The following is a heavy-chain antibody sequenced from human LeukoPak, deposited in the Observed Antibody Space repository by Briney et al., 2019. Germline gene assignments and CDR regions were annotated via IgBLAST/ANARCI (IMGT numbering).Heavy chain of an antibody. J-gene: IGHJ5*02. Sequence: GGSMRLSSAASGFTFSNYWMHWVRQAPGKGLGWVSRIISDVSSTSYADSVKGRLSTSTDKATNTLYLQTNSLRAESPYVYFCARFLLQGTTGENWFEPWGQGTLVTVSS. D-gene: IGHD1-1*01. CDR2: IISDVSST. CDR1: GFTFSNYW. V-gene: IGHV3-74*01. CDR3: ARFLLQGTTGENWFEP.